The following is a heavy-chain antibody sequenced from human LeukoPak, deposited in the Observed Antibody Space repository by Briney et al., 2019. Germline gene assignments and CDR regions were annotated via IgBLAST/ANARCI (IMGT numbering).Heavy chain of an antibody. V-gene: IGHV4-59*08. J-gene: IGHJ5*02. Sequence: SSETLSLTCTVSGGSINNHYWSWIRQPPGKGLEWIGYIYYSGSTTYSPSLRSRVTISLDTSKNQFSLNLNSVTAADTAVYYCARRDYASGSYGSWGQGTLVTVPS. CDR2: IYYSGST. CDR3: ARRDYASGSYGS. D-gene: IGHD3-10*01. CDR1: GGSINNHY.